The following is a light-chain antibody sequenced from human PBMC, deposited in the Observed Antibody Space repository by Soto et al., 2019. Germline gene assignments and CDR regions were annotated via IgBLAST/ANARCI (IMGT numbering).Light chain of an antibody. Sequence: DIQMTQSPSSLSASVGDRVTITCRASQTISTTLNWYQQRPGKPPNLLIYASSTLQSGVPPRFSGGGSGKEFTLTISSLQPEDFATYYCQQTYSTPITFGQWTRLEIK. CDR2: ASS. J-gene: IGKJ5*01. CDR1: QTISTT. V-gene: IGKV1-39*01. CDR3: QQTYSTPIT.